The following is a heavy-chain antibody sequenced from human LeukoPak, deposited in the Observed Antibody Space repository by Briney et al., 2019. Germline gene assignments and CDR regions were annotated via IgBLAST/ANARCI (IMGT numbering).Heavy chain of an antibody. V-gene: IGHV4-59*08. D-gene: IGHD6-13*01. J-gene: IGHJ3*02. CDR3: ARWQQLTYHDAFDI. CDR1: GGSISSYY. Sequence: SETLSLTCTVSGGSISSYYWSWIRQPPGKGLEWIGYIYYSGSTNYNPSLKSRVTISVDTSKNQFSLKLSSVTAADTAVYYCARWQQLTYHDAFDIWGQGTMVTVSS. CDR2: IYYSGST.